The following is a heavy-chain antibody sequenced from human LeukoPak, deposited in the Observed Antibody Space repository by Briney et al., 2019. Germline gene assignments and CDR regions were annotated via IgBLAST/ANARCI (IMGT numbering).Heavy chain of an antibody. V-gene: IGHV3-30*01. Sequence: GRSLRLSCAASGFTFSSYAMHWVRQALGKGLEWVAVISYDGSNKYYADSVKGRFTISRDNSKNTLYLQMNSLRAEDTAVYYCARMYGEADYYDSSGFDYWGQGTLVTVSS. CDR1: GFTFSSYA. D-gene: IGHD3-22*01. CDR2: ISYDGSNK. CDR3: ARMYGEADYYDSSGFDY. J-gene: IGHJ4*02.